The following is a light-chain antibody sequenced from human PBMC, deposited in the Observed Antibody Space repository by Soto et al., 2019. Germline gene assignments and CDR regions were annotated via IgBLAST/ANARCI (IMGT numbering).Light chain of an antibody. CDR3: QQYNSYSYT. CDR1: QSISNW. Sequence: DIQMTQSPATLSASVGDRVTITCRASQSISNWLAWYQQKPEKAPKLLIYDASSLESGVPSRFSGSGSGTEFTLTISSLQPDDFATYYCQQYNSYSYTFGQGTKLEIK. CDR2: DAS. J-gene: IGKJ2*01. V-gene: IGKV1-5*01.